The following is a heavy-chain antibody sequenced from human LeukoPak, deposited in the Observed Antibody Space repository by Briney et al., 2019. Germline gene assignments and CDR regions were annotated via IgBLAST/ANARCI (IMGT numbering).Heavy chain of an antibody. CDR2: ISGSGGST. CDR1: GFTFSNYA. J-gene: IGHJ4*02. CDR3: AKTSRPYYDFWSGYSLDY. D-gene: IGHD3-3*01. V-gene: IGHV3-23*01. Sequence: PGGSLRLSCAASGFTFSNYAMSWVRQAPGKGLEWVSAISGSGGSTYYADSAKGRFTISRDNSKNTLYLQMNSLRAEDTAVYYCAKTSRPYYDFWSGYSLDYWGQGTLVTVSS.